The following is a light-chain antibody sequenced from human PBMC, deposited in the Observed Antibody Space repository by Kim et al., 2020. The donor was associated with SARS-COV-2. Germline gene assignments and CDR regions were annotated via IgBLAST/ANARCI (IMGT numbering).Light chain of an antibody. CDR3: QQFYDVPLT. CDR2: DAS. Sequence: DIQLTQSPSSLSASIGDRVTITCQASHDITNYLNWYQQKPGKAPKVLIYDASNLGTGVPSRFSGNGSGTHFTLIISSLQPEDTATYDCQQFYDVPLTFGGGTKVEI. V-gene: IGKV1-33*01. J-gene: IGKJ4*01. CDR1: HDITNY.